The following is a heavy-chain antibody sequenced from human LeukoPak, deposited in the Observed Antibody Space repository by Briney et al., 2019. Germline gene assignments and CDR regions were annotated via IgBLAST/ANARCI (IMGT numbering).Heavy chain of an antibody. CDR2: IKQDGSEK. CDR3: AKVGDGDYYLDY. V-gene: IGHV3-7*01. D-gene: IGHD2-21*01. J-gene: IGHJ4*02. CDR1: GFTFSNYW. Sequence: GGSLRLSCAASGFTFSNYWMSWVRQAPGKGLEWVANIKQDGSEKYYVDSVKGRFTISRDNTKNTLYLQMNSLTADDTAVYYCAKVGDGDYYLDYWGQGTPVTVSS.